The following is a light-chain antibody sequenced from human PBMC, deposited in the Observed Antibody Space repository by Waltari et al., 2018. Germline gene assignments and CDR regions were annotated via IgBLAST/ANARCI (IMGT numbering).Light chain of an antibody. J-gene: IGLJ1*01. CDR1: KLGEKY. CDR3: QAWDTTTAYV. V-gene: IGLV3-1*01. CDR2: QDN. Sequence: SYELTQPPSVSVSPGPTATITCPGYKLGEKYASWYQQKPGQSPVVVIYQDNTRPSGIPERFSGSNSGNTATLTITGTQAMDEADYYCQAWDTTTAYVFGTGTKVTVL.